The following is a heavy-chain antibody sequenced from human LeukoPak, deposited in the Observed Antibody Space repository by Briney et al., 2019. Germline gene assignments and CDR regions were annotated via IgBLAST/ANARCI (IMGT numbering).Heavy chain of an antibody. CDR2: IYYSGST. D-gene: IGHD3-10*01. V-gene: IGHV4-59*01. CDR1: GGSISSYY. Sequence: SETLSLTCTVSGGSISSYYWSWIRQPPGKGLEWIGYIYYSGSTNYNPSLKSRVTISVDTSKNQFSLKLSSVTAADTAVYYCARRRLLWFGDLGYWGQGTLVTVSS. CDR3: ARRRLLWFGDLGY. J-gene: IGHJ4*02.